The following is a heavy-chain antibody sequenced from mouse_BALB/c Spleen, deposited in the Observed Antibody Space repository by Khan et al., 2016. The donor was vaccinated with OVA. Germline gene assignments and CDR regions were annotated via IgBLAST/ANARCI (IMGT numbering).Heavy chain of an antibody. J-gene: IGHJ2*01. V-gene: IGHV1S81*02. Sequence: QVQLQQPGAELVNPGASVNLSCKASGYSLTSYWMHWVKQRHGQGIEWIGEINPSNGRTNYHEKFKSTATMTVDKSSSTAYMPLSSPTSEDSAVYYCARRLSNCDYWGQGTTLTVSS. CDR1: GYSLTSYW. CDR2: INPSNGRT. D-gene: IGHD1-3*01. CDR3: ARRLSNCDY.